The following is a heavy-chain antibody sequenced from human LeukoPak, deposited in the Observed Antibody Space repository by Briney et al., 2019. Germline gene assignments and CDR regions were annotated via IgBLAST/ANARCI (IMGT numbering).Heavy chain of an antibody. D-gene: IGHD1-26*01. CDR1: IGSISSYY. J-gene: IGHJ6*02. Sequence: SETLSLTCTVSIGSISSYYWSWIRQPPGKGLEWIGYIYYSGSTNYNPSLKSRVTISVDTSKNQFSLKLSSVTAADTAVYYCARYSGSYHYYYYGMDVWGQGTTVTVSS. CDR3: ARYSGSYHYYYYGMDV. CDR2: IYYSGST. V-gene: IGHV4-59*01.